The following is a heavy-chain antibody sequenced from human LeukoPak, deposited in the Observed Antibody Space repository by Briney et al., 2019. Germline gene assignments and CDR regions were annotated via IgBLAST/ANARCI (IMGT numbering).Heavy chain of an antibody. CDR2: FDPEDGET. Sequence: ASVKVSCKVSGYTLTELSMHWVRQAPGKGLEWMGGFDPEDGETIYAQKFQGRVTMTEDTSTDTAYMELSSLRSEDTAVYYCAILPTRGGFYSPFFEYWGQGTLVTVSS. CDR3: AILPTRGGFYSPFFEY. V-gene: IGHV1-24*01. D-gene: IGHD2-21*02. CDR1: GYTLTELS. J-gene: IGHJ4*02.